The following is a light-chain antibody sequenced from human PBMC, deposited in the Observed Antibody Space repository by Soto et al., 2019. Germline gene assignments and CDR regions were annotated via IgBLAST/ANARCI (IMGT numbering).Light chain of an antibody. CDR2: DNN. V-gene: IGLV1-51*01. CDR3: GTWDNSLSAVV. CDR1: SSNIGNNY. J-gene: IGLJ3*02. Sequence: QAVVTQPPSVSAAPGQKVTISCSGSSSNIGNNYVSWYQHLPGTAPKLLIYDNNKRPSGIRDRFSGSKSVTSATLGITGLQTGDEADYYCGTWDNSLSAVVFGGGTKLTVL.